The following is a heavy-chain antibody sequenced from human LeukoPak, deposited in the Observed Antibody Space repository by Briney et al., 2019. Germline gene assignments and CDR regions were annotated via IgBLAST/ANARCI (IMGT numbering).Heavy chain of an antibody. CDR2: IKQDGSEK. CDR1: GFTFSSYW. J-gene: IGHJ4*02. CDR3: ASEDCSGGSCYLDY. Sequence: PGGSPRLACAASGFTFSSYWMSWVRQAPGKGREWVANIKQDGSEKYYVDSVKGRFTISRDNAKNSLYLQMNSLRAEDTAVYYCASEDCSGGSCYLDYWGQGTLVTVSS. V-gene: IGHV3-7*01. D-gene: IGHD2-15*01.